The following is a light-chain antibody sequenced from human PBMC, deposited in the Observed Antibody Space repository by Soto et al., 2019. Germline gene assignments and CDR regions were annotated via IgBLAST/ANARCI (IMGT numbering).Light chain of an antibody. J-gene: IGLJ1*01. Sequence: QSALTQPASVSGSPGQSITISCTGTSSDVGGYNYVSWYQQHPGKAPKLMIYEVSNRPSGVSDRFSGSKSGNTASLTISGLQAEDEADYYCRSYTSSITLAFGTGTKLTVL. V-gene: IGLV2-14*01. CDR1: SSDVGGYNY. CDR2: EVS. CDR3: RSYTSSITLA.